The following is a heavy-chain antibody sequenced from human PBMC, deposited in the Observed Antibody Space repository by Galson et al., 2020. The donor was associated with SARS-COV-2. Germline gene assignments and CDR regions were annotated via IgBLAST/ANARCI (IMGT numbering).Heavy chain of an antibody. Sequence: GGSLRLSCAASGFTFSSYGMHWVRQAPGKGLEWVAVISYDGSNKYYADSVKGRFTISRDNSKNTLYLQMNSLRAEDTAVYYCATPRSGLRLGELSPLDYWGQGTLVTVSS. J-gene: IGHJ4*02. D-gene: IGHD3-16*02. V-gene: IGHV3-30*03. CDR2: ISYDGSNK. CDR1: GFTFSSYG. CDR3: ATPRSGLRLGELSPLDY.